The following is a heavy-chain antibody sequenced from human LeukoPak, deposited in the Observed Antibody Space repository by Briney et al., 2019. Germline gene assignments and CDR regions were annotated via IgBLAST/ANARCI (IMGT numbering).Heavy chain of an antibody. D-gene: IGHD3-3*01. J-gene: IGHJ4*02. CDR1: GFTFSSYW. Sequence: GGSLRLSCAASGFTFSSYWMSWVRQAPGKGLEWVANIEQDGSEKYYVDSVKGRFTISRDNAKNSLYLQMNSLRAEDTAVYYCASTLYYDFWSGFDYWGQGTLVTVSS. CDR2: IEQDGSEK. CDR3: ASTLYYDFWSGFDY. V-gene: IGHV3-7*01.